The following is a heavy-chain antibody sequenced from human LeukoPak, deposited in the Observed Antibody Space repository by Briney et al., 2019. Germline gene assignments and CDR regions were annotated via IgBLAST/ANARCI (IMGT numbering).Heavy chain of an antibody. Sequence: GGSLRLSCAASGFTFSSYWMHWARHAPGKGLVWVSRINSDGSSTSYADSVKGRFTISRDNAKNTLYLKMNSLGAEDTAVYYCARAHDGSGYYLGYWGQGTLVTVSS. J-gene: IGHJ4*02. V-gene: IGHV3-74*01. CDR2: INSDGSST. CDR3: ARAHDGSGYYLGY. D-gene: IGHD3-22*01. CDR1: GFTFSSYW.